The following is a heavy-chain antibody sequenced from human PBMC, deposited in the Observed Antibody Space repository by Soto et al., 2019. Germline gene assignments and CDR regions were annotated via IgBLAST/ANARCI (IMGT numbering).Heavy chain of an antibody. Sequence: SETLSLTCTVSGGSISSSSYYWGWIRQPPGKGLEWIGSIYYSGSTYYNPSLKSRVTISVDTSKNQFSLKLSSVTAADTAVYYCARSDYNPPYYYCYGMDVWGQGTTVTVSS. V-gene: IGHV4-39*01. CDR3: ARSDYNPPYYYCYGMDV. CDR2: IYYSGST. J-gene: IGHJ6*02. CDR1: GGSISSSSYY. D-gene: IGHD4-17*01.